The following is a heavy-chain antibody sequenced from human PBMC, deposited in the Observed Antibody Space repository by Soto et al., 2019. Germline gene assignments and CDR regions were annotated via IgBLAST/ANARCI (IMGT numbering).Heavy chain of an antibody. CDR3: AARYGSGSYYN. D-gene: IGHD3-10*01. J-gene: IGHJ4*02. CDR2: INHSGST. CDR1: GGSFSGYY. Sequence: SETLSLTCAVYGGSFSGYYWSWIRQPPGKGLEWIGEINHSGSTNYNPSLKSRVTISVDTSKNQFSLKLSSVTAADTAVYYCAARYGSGSYYNWGQGTLVTVSS. V-gene: IGHV4-34*01.